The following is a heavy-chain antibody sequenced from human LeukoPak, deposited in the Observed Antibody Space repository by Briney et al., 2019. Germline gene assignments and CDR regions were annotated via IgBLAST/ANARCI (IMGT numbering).Heavy chain of an antibody. CDR3: ARLAQHRYYYDSSDFRYYFDH. CDR2: VSPYNDNT. Sequence: ASVKVSCKASGYTFTSYGISWVRQAPGQGLEWMGWVSPYNDNTNYAQKLQGRVTMTTDTSTSTAYMELRSLRSDDTAVYYCARLAQHRYYYDSSDFRYYFDHWGQGTLVTVSS. V-gene: IGHV1-18*01. J-gene: IGHJ4*02. D-gene: IGHD3-22*01. CDR1: GYTFTSYG.